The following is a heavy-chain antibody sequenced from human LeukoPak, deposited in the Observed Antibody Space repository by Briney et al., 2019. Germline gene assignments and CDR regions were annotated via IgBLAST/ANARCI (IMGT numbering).Heavy chain of an antibody. Sequence: GASVKVSCKASGYTFTSYGISWVRQAPGQGLEWMGWISAYNGNTNYAQKLQGRVTMTTDTSTSTAYMELRSLRSDDTAVYYCARDFPYYDSSGYLRDAFDTWGQGTMVTVSS. CDR1: GYTFTSYG. D-gene: IGHD3-22*01. J-gene: IGHJ3*02. CDR2: ISAYNGNT. CDR3: ARDFPYYDSSGYLRDAFDT. V-gene: IGHV1-18*01.